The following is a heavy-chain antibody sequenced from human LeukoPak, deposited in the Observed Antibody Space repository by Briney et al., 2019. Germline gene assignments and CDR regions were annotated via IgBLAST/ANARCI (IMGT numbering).Heavy chain of an antibody. Sequence: SVKVSCKASGGTFSSYAISWVRQAPGQGLEWMGRIIPIFGTANYAQKFQGRVTITTDESTSTAYMELSSLRSEATAVYYCARAKVRGVTDSPDVWGKGTTVTVSS. V-gene: IGHV1-69*05. D-gene: IGHD3-10*01. CDR1: GGTFSSYA. J-gene: IGHJ6*04. CDR3: ARAKVRGVTDSPDV. CDR2: IIPIFGTA.